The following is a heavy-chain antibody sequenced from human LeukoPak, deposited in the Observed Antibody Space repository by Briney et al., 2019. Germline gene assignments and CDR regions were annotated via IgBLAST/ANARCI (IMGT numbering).Heavy chain of an antibody. Sequence: PGGSLRLSCAASGFKFSDHYIDWVRQAPGKGLEWVASIKEDGSQKYYVDSVKGRLTISRDNAQNSLSLQMNSLRVEDTAVYYCARDIRVQVEWRRGLDSWGQGTLVTVSS. CDR1: GFKFSDHY. CDR3: ARDIRVQVEWRRGLDS. V-gene: IGHV3-7*01. D-gene: IGHD1-1*01. CDR2: IKEDGSQK. J-gene: IGHJ4*02.